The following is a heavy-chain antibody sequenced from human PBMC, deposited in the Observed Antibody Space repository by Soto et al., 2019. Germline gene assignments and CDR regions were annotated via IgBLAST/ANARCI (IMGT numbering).Heavy chain of an antibody. CDR3: ARGGGIVVVPALYAH. CDR2: INPSGGYT. J-gene: IGHJ4*02. CDR1: GYTFTSYY. Sequence: ASVKVSCKASGYTFTSYYMNWVRHAPGQGLEWLGIINPSGGYTTYAQRFLGRVTMTSDTSTSTVHMELGSLTSEDTAVYYCARGGGIVVVPALYAHRGQGTLVTVSS. V-gene: IGHV1-46*03. D-gene: IGHD2-21*02.